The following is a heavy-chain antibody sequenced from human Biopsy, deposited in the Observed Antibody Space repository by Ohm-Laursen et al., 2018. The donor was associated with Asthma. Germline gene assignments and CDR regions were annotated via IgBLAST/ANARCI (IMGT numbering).Heavy chain of an antibody. Sequence: SLRLSCSASGFTVSRDHMFWVRQAPGEGLEWVSVIYSGGTSDTADSVRGRFTISRDFYKNTLYLQMDSPRAEDTAVYYCARGDSSGWSHYYFDYWGQGTLVTVSS. D-gene: IGHD6-19*01. CDR3: ARGDSSGWSHYYFDY. V-gene: IGHV3-53*01. CDR2: IYSGGTS. CDR1: GFTVSRDH. J-gene: IGHJ4*02.